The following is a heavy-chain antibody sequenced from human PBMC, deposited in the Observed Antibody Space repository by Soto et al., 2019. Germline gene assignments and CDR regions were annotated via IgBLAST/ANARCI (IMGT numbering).Heavy chain of an antibody. J-gene: IGHJ4*02. Sequence: SETLSLTCTVSGGSISSGGYYWNWIRHHPGKGLEWIGYIYNSGSTYYNPYLKSRVFISADTSKNLLSLKLSSVTAADTAVYYCASQRAPYYFDYWGRGALVTV. CDR2: IYNSGST. CDR3: ASQRAPYYFDY. CDR1: GGSISSGGYY. V-gene: IGHV4-31*03.